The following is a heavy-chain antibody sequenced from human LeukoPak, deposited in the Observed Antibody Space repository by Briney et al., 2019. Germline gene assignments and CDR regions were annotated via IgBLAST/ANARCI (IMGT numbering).Heavy chain of an antibody. Sequence: GGSLRLSCAASGFTFSSYGMHWVRQAPGKGLEWVAVIWYDGSNKYYADSVKGRFTISRDNSKNTLYLQMNSLRAEDTAVYYCARDRGFFEWSRYWGQGTLVTVSS. D-gene: IGHD3-3*01. CDR2: IWYDGSNK. CDR1: GFTFSSYG. CDR3: ARDRGFFEWSRY. J-gene: IGHJ4*02. V-gene: IGHV3-33*01.